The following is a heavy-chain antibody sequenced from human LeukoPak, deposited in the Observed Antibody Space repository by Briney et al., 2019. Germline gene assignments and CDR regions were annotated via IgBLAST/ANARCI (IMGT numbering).Heavy chain of an antibody. CDR2: ISSSGSTI. CDR1: GFTFSDYY. V-gene: IGHV3-11*04. J-gene: IGHJ6*03. Sequence: GGSLRLSCTASGFTFSDYYMSWIRQAPGKGLEWVSYISSSGSTIYYADSVKGRFTISRDNAKNSLYLQMNSLRAEDTAVYYCARAYSETYGLGYYYMDVWGKGTTVTISS. D-gene: IGHD1-26*01. CDR3: ARAYSETYGLGYYYMDV.